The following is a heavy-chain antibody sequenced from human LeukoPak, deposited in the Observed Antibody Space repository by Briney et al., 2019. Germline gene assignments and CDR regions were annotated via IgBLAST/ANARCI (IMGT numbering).Heavy chain of an antibody. Sequence: PSETLSLTCAVYGVSFSGYYWSWIRQPPGKGLEWIGEINHSGSTKYNPSLKSRVTISVDTSKNQSSLKLSSVTAADTAVYYCARVPLWFGEFYSFDYWGQGTLVTVSS. CDR2: INHSGST. CDR3: ARVPLWFGEFYSFDY. D-gene: IGHD3-10*01. CDR1: GVSFSGYY. J-gene: IGHJ4*02. V-gene: IGHV4-34*01.